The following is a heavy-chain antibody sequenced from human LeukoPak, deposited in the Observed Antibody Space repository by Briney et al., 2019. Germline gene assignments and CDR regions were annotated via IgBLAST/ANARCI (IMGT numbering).Heavy chain of an antibody. V-gene: IGHV4-59*11. J-gene: IGHJ4*02. CDR2: IYYSGST. D-gene: IGHD3-9*01. CDR1: GGSISSHY. CDR3: ARTYYDILTGHPYFDY. Sequence: SETLSLTCTASGGSISSHYWSWIRQPPGKGLEWIGYIYYSGSTNYNPSLKSRVTISVDTSKNQFSLKLSSVTAADTAVYYCARTYYDILTGHPYFDYWGQGTLVTVSS.